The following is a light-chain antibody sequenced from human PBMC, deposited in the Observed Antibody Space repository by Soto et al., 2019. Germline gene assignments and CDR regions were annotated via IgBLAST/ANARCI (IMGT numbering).Light chain of an antibody. CDR2: DAS. J-gene: IGKJ4*01. V-gene: IGKV3-15*01. CDR3: LQYNNWPLT. Sequence: EIVMTQSPATLSVSPGERATLSCRASQSVNSNLAWYQQKPGQAPRLLIYDASARATGIPARFSGSGSGTEFTLTISNLQSEDFAVYYCLQYNNWPLTFGGGTKVEIK. CDR1: QSVNSN.